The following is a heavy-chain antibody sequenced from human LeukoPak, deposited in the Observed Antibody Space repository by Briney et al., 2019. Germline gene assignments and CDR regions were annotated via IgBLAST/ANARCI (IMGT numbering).Heavy chain of an antibody. CDR2: IWYDGSNK. V-gene: IGHV3-33*01. J-gene: IGHJ3*02. D-gene: IGHD3-16*01. Sequence: PGGSLRLSCAASGFTFSDYGMHWVRQASGKGLEWVAVIWYDGSNKYYADSVKGRFTISRDNAKNSLSLQMNSLRAEDTAVYYCARDEAGDLGAFDIWGQGTMVTVSS. CDR1: GFTFSDYG. CDR3: ARDEAGDLGAFDI.